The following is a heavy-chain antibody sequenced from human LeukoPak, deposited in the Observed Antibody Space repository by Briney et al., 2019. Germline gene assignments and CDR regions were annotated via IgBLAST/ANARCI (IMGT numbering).Heavy chain of an antibody. V-gene: IGHV1-2*04. Sequence: ASVKVSCKASGGSFSSFVITWVRQAPGQGLEWMGWINPNSGGTNYAQKFQGWVTMTRDTSISTAYMELSRLRSDDTAVYYCARSSEGANDYWGQGTLVTVSS. J-gene: IGHJ4*02. CDR3: ARSSEGANDY. CDR1: GGSFSSFV. CDR2: INPNSGGT. D-gene: IGHD1-26*01.